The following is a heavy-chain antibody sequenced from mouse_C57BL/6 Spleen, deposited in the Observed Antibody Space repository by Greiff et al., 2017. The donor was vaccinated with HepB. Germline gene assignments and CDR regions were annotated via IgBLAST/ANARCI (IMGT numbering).Heavy chain of an antibody. Sequence: QVQLQQSGPGLVQPSQTLSITCTVSGFSLTSYGVHWVRQPPGKGLEWLGVIWSGGSTDYNAAFISRLSISKDNTTSQVFFKMNSLQADDTAIYYCAKDGYYLYYFDYWGQGTTLTVSS. J-gene: IGHJ2*01. V-gene: IGHV2-4*01. D-gene: IGHD2-3*01. CDR3: AKDGYYLYYFDY. CDR2: IWSGGST. CDR1: GFSLTSYG.